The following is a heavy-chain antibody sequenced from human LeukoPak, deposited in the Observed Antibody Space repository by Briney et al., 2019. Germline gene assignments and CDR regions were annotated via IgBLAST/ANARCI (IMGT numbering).Heavy chain of an antibody. V-gene: IGHV3-30*02. CDR2: IRYDGNEE. Sequence: GGSLRLSCAASGFVFSSFGMHWVRQAPGKGLEWVAFIRYDGNEEFYAGSVRGRFTIPRDDSKDTLYLQLNSLRTEDTAVYYCSKAWQQLTHFWGQGTLVTVSS. J-gene: IGHJ4*02. CDR1: GFVFSSFG. D-gene: IGHD1-1*01. CDR3: SKAWQQLTHF.